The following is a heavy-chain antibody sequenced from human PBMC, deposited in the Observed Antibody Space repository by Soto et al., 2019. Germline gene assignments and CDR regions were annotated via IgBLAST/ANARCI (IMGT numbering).Heavy chain of an antibody. J-gene: IGHJ3*02. CDR3: ARSEQQLDAFDI. CDR1: GGSISSSSYY. D-gene: IGHD6-13*01. V-gene: IGHV4-39*01. CDR2: IYYSGST. Sequence: PSETLSLTCTVSGGSISSSSYYWGWIRQPPGKGLEWIGSIYYSGSTYYNPSLKSRVTISVDTSKNQFSLKLSSVTAADTAVYYCARSEQQLDAFDIWGQGTMVT.